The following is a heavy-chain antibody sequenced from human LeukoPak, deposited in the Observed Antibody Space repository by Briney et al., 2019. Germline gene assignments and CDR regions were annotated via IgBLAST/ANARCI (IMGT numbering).Heavy chain of an antibody. CDR2: IYHSGST. D-gene: IGHD6-13*01. J-gene: IGHJ6*04. Sequence: PSETLSLTCIVSGYSISSAYYWGWIRQPPGKGLEWIGSIYHSGSTYYNSSLKSRVTISVDTSKNQFSLKLSSVTAADTAVYYCARDIAAPGTREYYYYGMDVWGKGTTVTVSS. V-gene: IGHV4-38-2*02. CDR3: ARDIAAPGTREYYYYGMDV. CDR1: GYSISSAYY.